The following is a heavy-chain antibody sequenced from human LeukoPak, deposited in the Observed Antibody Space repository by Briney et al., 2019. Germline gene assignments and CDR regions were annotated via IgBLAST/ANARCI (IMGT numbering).Heavy chain of an antibody. CDR1: GGSISSSSYY. Sequence: SETLSLTCTVSGGSISSSSYYWGWIRQPPGKGLEWIGSIYYSASTYYNPSLKSRVTISVDTSKNQFSLKLSSVTAADTAVYYCARRYDYSNYIDYWGQGTLVTVSS. J-gene: IGHJ4*02. CDR3: ARRYDYSNYIDY. D-gene: IGHD4-11*01. CDR2: IYYSAST. V-gene: IGHV4-39*01.